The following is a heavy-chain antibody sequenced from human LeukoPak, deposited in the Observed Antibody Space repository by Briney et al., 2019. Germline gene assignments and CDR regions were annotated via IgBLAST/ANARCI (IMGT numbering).Heavy chain of an antibody. J-gene: IGHJ4*02. Sequence: GGSLRLSCAASGFTFSSYAMSWVRQAPGKGLEWVSAISGSGGSTYYADSVKGRFTISRDNSKNTLYLQMNSLRAEDTAVYYCAKDQLGYYYESSDIGYYFDYWGQGTLVTVSS. CDR1: GFTFSSYA. CDR3: AKDQLGYYYESSDIGYYFDY. CDR2: ISGSGGST. V-gene: IGHV3-23*01. D-gene: IGHD3-22*01.